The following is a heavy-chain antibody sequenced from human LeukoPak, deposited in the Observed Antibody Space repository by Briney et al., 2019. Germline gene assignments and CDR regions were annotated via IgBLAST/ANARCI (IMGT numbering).Heavy chain of an antibody. CDR3: ARSSVDGYDFWSGYYPYFDY. D-gene: IGHD3-3*01. V-gene: IGHV4-34*01. CDR2: INHSGST. Sequence: SETLSPTCAVYGGSFSGYCWSWIRQPPGKGLEWIGEINHSGSTNYNPSLKSRVTISVDTSRNQFSLKLSSVTAADTAVYYCARSSVDGYDFWSGYYPYFDYWGQGTLVTVSS. J-gene: IGHJ4*02. CDR1: GGSFSGYC.